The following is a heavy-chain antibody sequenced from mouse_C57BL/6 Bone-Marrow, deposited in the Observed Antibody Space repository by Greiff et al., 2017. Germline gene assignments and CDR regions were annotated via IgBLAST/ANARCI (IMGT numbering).Heavy chain of an antibody. V-gene: IGHV1-62-2*01. D-gene: IGHD1-3*01. Sequence: QVQLKESGAELVKPGASVKLSCTASGYTFTEYTIHWVKQRSGQGLEWIGWFYPGSGSIKYNEKFKDKATLTADKSSSTVYMELSRLTSEDSAVYFCARHEDELEGLDYWGQGTTLTVSS. J-gene: IGHJ2*01. CDR1: GYTFTEYT. CDR3: ARHEDELEGLDY. CDR2: FYPGSGSI.